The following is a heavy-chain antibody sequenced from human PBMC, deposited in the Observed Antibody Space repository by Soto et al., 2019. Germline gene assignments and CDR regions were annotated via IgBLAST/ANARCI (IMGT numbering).Heavy chain of an antibody. CDR2: IWYDGSAK. V-gene: IGHV3-33*01. J-gene: IGHJ4*02. D-gene: IGHD1-1*01. CDR3: ARDRKGKNSGPLDY. Sequence: QVQLVESGGGVVQPGRSLRLSCAASGFTFSSYGMHWVRQAPGKGLEWVAVIWYDGSAKYYGDSVKGRFTISRDNSKNTLYLQMTSLRGEDTALYYCARDRKGKNSGPLDYWGEGNVVTVSS. CDR1: GFTFSSYG.